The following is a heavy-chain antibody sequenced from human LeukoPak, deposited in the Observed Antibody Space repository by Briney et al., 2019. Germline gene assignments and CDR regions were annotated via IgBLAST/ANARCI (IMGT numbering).Heavy chain of an antibody. CDR3: AKAIPTTLTTVHYDAFDI. Sequence: GGSLRLSCAASGFTFSSYAMSWVRQAPGKGLEWVSAISGSGGSTYYADSVKGRFTISRDNSKNTLYLQMNSLRAEDTAVYYCAKAIPTTLTTVHYDAFDIWGQGTMVTVSS. D-gene: IGHD4-11*01. V-gene: IGHV3-23*01. CDR1: GFTFSSYA. CDR2: ISGSGGST. J-gene: IGHJ3*02.